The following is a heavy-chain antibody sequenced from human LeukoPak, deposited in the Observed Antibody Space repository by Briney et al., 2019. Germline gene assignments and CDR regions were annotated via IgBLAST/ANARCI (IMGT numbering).Heavy chain of an antibody. V-gene: IGHV1-69*05. CDR3: ARDLRDTVGRGYYMDV. J-gene: IGHJ6*03. CDR1: GGTFSSYA. Sequence: SVKVSCKASGGTFSSYAISWVRQAPGQGLEWMGGIIPIFGTANYAQKFQGRVTITTDESTSTAYMELSSLRSEDTAVYYCARDLRDTVGRGYYMDVWGKGTTVTVSS. CDR2: IIPIFGTA. D-gene: IGHD5-18*01.